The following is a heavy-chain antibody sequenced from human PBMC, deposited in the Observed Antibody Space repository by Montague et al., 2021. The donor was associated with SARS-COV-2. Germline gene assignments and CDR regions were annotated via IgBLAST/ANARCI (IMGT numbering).Heavy chain of an antibody. Sequence: TLSLTCTVSGGSISSGGYYWSWIRQRPGKGLEWIAYIYYSGSTYYXXXLKSRVSISVDTSKNQFSLKLSSVTAADTAVYYCARARTRFSLIVVVIDTFDVWGQGTMVTVPS. J-gene: IGHJ3*01. CDR1: GGSISSGGYY. V-gene: IGHV4-31*03. D-gene: IGHD3-22*01. CDR3: ARARTRFSLIVVVIDTFDV. CDR2: IYYSGST.